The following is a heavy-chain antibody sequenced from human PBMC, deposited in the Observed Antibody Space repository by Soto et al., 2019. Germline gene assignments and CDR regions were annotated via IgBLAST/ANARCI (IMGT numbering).Heavy chain of an antibody. D-gene: IGHD3-16*01. J-gene: IGHJ6*02. CDR3: AVTPPPFWAKSPYGMDV. CDR1: GFTFRSYW. V-gene: IGHV3-7*03. CDR2: IKQDGTEK. Sequence: GGSLRLSCEDSGFTFRSYWMTWVRQAPGKGLEWVSNIKQDGTEKYYVDSVKGRFTISRDNVKNSIHLKMNSLRAEDTAVYYFAVTPPPFWAKSPYGMDVWGQGTTVTVSS.